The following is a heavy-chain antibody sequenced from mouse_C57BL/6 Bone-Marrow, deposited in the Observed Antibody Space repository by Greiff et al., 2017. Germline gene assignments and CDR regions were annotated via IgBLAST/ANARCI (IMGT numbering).Heavy chain of an antibody. CDR1: GFNIKDYY. D-gene: IGHD1-1*02. Sequence: EVHLVESGAELVRPGASVKLSCTASGFNIKDYYMHWVKQRPEQGLEWIGRIGPEAGDTEYAPKFQGKATMTAYTASNTAYLQLSSLTSEDTAVYYCTTCGSYLDYWGQGTTLTVSS. J-gene: IGHJ2*01. CDR3: TTCGSYLDY. V-gene: IGHV14-1*01. CDR2: IGPEAGDT.